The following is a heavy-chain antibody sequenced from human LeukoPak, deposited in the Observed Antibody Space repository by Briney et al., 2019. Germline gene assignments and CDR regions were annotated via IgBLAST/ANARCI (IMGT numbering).Heavy chain of an antibody. CDR1: GYTFTGYY. V-gene: IGHV1-2*02. Sequence: ASVTVSCKASGYTFTGYYIHWVRQAPGHGLEWMGLINPNSGATNYAQKFQGRITMTRDTSISTAYMGLSSLTSDDTAVYYCARELEGYRYGSGNYPQWGQGTLVTVSS. D-gene: IGHD3-10*01. CDR3: ARELEGYRYGSGNYPQ. J-gene: IGHJ4*02. CDR2: INPNSGAT.